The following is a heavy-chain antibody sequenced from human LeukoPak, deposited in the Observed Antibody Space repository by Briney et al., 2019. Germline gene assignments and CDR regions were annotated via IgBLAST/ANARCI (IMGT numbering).Heavy chain of an antibody. V-gene: IGHV1-46*01. D-gene: IGHD2-21*02. CDR2: INLSGGST. Sequence: ASVKVSCKASGYSFTSYYIHWVRQAPGQGLEWMGTINLSGGSTYAQKFQGSVTMTSDTSTSTVFMELSSLRYEDTAVYYCARAYRYVVVTAPLDYWGQGTLVTVSS. J-gene: IGHJ4*02. CDR3: ARAYRYVVVTAPLDY. CDR1: GYSFTSYY.